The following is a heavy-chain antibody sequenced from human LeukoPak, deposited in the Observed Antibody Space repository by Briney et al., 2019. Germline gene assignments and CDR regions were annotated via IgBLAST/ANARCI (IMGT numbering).Heavy chain of an antibody. D-gene: IGHD6-6*01. CDR3: ARDIASRRIDY. J-gene: IGHJ4*02. CDR2: IYYSGST. V-gene: IGHV4-39*02. Sequence: PSETLSLTCTVSGGSISSSRYYWGWIRQPPGKGLEWIGSIYYSGSTYNNPSLESRVTISVDTSKNQFSLKLSFVTAADTAVYYCARDIASRRIDYWGQGTLVTVSS. CDR1: GGSISSSRYY.